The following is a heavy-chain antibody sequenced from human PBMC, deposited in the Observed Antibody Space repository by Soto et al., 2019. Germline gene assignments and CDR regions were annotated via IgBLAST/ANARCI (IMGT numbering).Heavy chain of an antibody. CDR1: GASLSSYY. D-gene: IGHD1-26*01. J-gene: IGHJ4*02. CDR2: IYYRGST. Sequence: SETLSLTCVVSGASLSSYYWSWIRQPPGKGLKWIGYIYYRGSTNYNPSLKSRVTILVDTSKNQFSLKLSSVTAADTAVYYCARTWDSTNDYWGRGTLVTVSS. CDR3: ARTWDSTNDY. V-gene: IGHV4-59*01.